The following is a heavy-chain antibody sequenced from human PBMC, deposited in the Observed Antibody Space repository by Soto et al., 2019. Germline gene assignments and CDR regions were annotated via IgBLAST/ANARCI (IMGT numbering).Heavy chain of an antibody. CDR2: INHSGST. J-gene: IGHJ5*02. D-gene: IGHD3-10*01. CDR3: VRQWFGELLTPPNWFDP. CDR1: GGSFSGYY. V-gene: IGHV4-34*01. Sequence: SETLSLTCAVYGGSFSGYYWSRIRQPPGKGLEWIGEINHSGSTNYNPSLKSRVTISVDTSKNQFSLKLSSVTAADTAVYYCVRQWFGELLTPPNWFDPWGQGTLVTVSS.